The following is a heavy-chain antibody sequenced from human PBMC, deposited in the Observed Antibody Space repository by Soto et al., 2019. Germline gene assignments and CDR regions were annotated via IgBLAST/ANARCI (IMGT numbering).Heavy chain of an antibody. Sequence: QVQLVQSGAEVKKPGASVKVSCKASGYTFTSYGISWVRQAPGQGLEWMGWISAYNGNTNYAQKLQGRVTMTTGTSTSTAYMELRSLRSDDTAVYYWARERSEVVPAATERILDYWGQGTLVTVAS. V-gene: IGHV1-18*01. CDR2: ISAYNGNT. CDR3: ARERSEVVPAATERILDY. D-gene: IGHD2-2*01. J-gene: IGHJ4*02. CDR1: GYTFTSYG.